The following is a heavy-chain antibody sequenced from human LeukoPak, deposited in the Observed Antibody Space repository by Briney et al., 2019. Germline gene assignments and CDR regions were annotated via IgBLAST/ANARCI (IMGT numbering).Heavy chain of an antibody. J-gene: IGHJ4*02. V-gene: IGHV1-58*02. CDR3: AADLFPQQLVPLPDY. Sequence: PAASVKVSCKASGFTFTSSAMQWVRQARGQRLEWIGWIVVGSGNTNYAQKFQGRVTITRDMSTSTAYMELSSLRSEDTAVYYCAADLFPQQLVPLPDYWGQGTLVTVSS. CDR1: GFTFTSSA. D-gene: IGHD6-13*01. CDR2: IVVGSGNT.